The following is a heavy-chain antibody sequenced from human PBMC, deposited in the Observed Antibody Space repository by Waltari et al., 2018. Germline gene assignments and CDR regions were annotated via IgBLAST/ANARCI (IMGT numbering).Heavy chain of an antibody. Sequence: QVQLQQWGAGLLKPSETLSLTCAISGGSFNGFFWTWIRQAPGKGLEWIGEIDHRGNTNYDPSLKSRVSISADASKNQFSLSLTSVTAADTAIYYCARDYTSSRFAVFDYWGQGILVTVSS. D-gene: IGHD3-22*01. CDR3: ARDYTSSRFAVFDY. CDR1: GGSFNGFF. V-gene: IGHV4-34*02. CDR2: IDHRGNT. J-gene: IGHJ4*02.